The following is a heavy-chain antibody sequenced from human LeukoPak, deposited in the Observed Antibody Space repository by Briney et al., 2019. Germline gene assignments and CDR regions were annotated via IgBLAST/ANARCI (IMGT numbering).Heavy chain of an antibody. Sequence: SETLSLTCTVSGGSISSYYWSWIRQPPRKGPEWIGNIHDSGNTNYNPSLESRVTISVDTSKNQFSLKLRSVTAADTAVYYCARDSADTAVFDYWGQGTLVTVSS. CDR1: GGSISSYY. CDR3: ARDSADTAVFDY. V-gene: IGHV4-59*01. J-gene: IGHJ4*02. D-gene: IGHD5-18*01. CDR2: IHDSGNT.